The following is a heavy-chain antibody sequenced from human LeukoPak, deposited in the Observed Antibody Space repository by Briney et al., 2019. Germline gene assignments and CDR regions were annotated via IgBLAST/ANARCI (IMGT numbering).Heavy chain of an antibody. Sequence: PSETLSLTCAVSGGSISSTNWWSWVRQPPGKGLEWIGEIYHSGTTNYNPSLKSRVTISVDKSKNQFSLKLSSVSAADTAVYYCARAAYGSGTHPLDYWGQGTLVTVSS. CDR2: IYHSGTT. D-gene: IGHD3-10*01. V-gene: IGHV4-4*02. CDR1: GGSISSTNW. J-gene: IGHJ4*02. CDR3: ARAAYGSGTHPLDY.